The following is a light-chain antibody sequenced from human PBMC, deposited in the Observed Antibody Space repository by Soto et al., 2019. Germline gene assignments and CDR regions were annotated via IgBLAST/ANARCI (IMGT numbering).Light chain of an antibody. CDR1: QSISSW. CDR2: DAS. Sequence: DIQMTQSPSTLSASVGDRVTITCLASQSISSWLDWYQQKPGKAPKLLIYDASSLESGVPSRFSGSGSGTEFTLTIRSLQPDDFATYYCQQYNSYSWTFGQGTKVEIK. J-gene: IGKJ1*01. V-gene: IGKV1-5*01. CDR3: QQYNSYSWT.